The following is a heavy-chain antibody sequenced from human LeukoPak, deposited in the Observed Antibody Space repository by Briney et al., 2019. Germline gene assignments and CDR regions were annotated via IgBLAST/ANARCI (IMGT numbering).Heavy chain of an antibody. CDR2: INPNSGGT. CDR3: ARDRWEPSNWFDP. Sequence: ASVKVSCKASGYTFTGYYMHWVRQAPGQGLEWMGWINPNSGGTNYARKFQGRVTMTRDTSISTAYMELSRLRSDDTAVYYCARDRWEPSNWFDPWGQGTLVTVSS. CDR1: GYTFTGYY. V-gene: IGHV1-2*02. D-gene: IGHD1-26*01. J-gene: IGHJ5*02.